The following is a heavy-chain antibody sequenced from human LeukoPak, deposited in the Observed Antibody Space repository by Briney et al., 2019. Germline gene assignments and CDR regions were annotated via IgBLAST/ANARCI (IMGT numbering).Heavy chain of an antibody. CDR1: GYTFTSYA. Sequence: GASVKVSCKASGYTFTSYAMNWVRQAPGQGLEWMGWINTNTGNPTYARGFTGRFVFSLDTSVSTAYLQITSLKAEDTAVYYCARGTYYDFWSGYYFAYWGQGTLVTVSS. CDR3: ARGTYYDFWSGYYFAY. D-gene: IGHD3-3*01. V-gene: IGHV7-4-1*02. J-gene: IGHJ4*02. CDR2: INTNTGNP.